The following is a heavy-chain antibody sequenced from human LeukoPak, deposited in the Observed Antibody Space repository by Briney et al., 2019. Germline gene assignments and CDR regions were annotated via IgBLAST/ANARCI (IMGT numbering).Heavy chain of an antibody. CDR3: ARDPMGSYYYYYGMDV. D-gene: IGHD5-24*01. CDR2: ISSSGSTI. V-gene: IGHV3-48*03. Sequence: GGSLRLSCAASGFTFSSYAMNWVRQAPGKGLEWVSYISSSGSTIYYADSVKGRFTISRDNAKNSLYLQMNSLRAEDTAVYYCARDPMGSYYYYYGMDVWGKGTTVTVSS. J-gene: IGHJ6*04. CDR1: GFTFSSYA.